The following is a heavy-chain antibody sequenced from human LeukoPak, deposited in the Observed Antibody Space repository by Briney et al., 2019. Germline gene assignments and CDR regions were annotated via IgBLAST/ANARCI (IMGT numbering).Heavy chain of an antibody. CDR3: ARLDYGRIGY. CDR1: GFTSSTYW. D-gene: IGHD4-17*01. Sequence: GGSLRLSCAASGFTSSTYWMSWVRQAPGKGLEWVANIKQDGSEKYYVDSVKGRFTISRDNAKKSLFLQMNSLRAEDTAVYYCARLDYGRIGYWGQGTLVTVSS. J-gene: IGHJ4*02. V-gene: IGHV3-7*01. CDR2: IKQDGSEK.